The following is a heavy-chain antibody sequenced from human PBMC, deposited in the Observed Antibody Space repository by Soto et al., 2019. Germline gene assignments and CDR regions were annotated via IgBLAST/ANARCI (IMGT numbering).Heavy chain of an antibody. CDR3: ASSLSEWFGELTPFDY. Sequence: QVQLVQSGAEVKKPGSSVKVSCKASGGTFSSYAISWVRQAPGQGLEWMGGIIPIFGTVNYAQKFQGRVTITADESTSTAYMELSSLRSEDTAVYYCASSLSEWFGELTPFDYWGQGTLVTVSS. D-gene: IGHD3-10*01. J-gene: IGHJ4*02. CDR2: IIPIFGTV. V-gene: IGHV1-69*12. CDR1: GGTFSSYA.